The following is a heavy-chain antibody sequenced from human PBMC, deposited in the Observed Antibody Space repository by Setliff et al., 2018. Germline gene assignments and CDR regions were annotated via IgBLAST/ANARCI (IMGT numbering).Heavy chain of an antibody. Sequence: GASVKVSCKASGYTFTTYAINWVRQAPGQGPEWMGYINTRTGNPMYAQGFTGRFVFSLDPSVSTAYLQISSLKAEDTALYYCATGSLVAAGTGHWGQGTLVTVSS. CDR2: INTRTGNP. J-gene: IGHJ4*02. CDR3: ATGSLVAAGTGH. CDR1: GYTFTTYA. D-gene: IGHD6-13*01. V-gene: IGHV7-4-1*02.